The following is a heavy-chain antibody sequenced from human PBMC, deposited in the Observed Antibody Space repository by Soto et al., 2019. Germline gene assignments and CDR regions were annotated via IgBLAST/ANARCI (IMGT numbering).Heavy chain of an antibody. D-gene: IGHD3-10*01. V-gene: IGHV4-31*03. CDR3: AIRNGSGSYYVDY. CDR2: IYYSGRT. Sequence: QVQLQESGPGLVKPSQTLSLTCTVSGGSISSGGYYWSWIRQHPGKGLEWIGDIYYSGRTNYNPSLKSRVTISVDTSKNQFSLKLSSVTAADTAVYYCAIRNGSGSYYVDYWGQGTLVTVSS. CDR1: GGSISSGGYY. J-gene: IGHJ4*02.